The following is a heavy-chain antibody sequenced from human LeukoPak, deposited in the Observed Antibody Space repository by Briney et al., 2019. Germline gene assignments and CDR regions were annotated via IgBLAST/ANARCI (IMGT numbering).Heavy chain of an antibody. CDR2: IPYSGST. J-gene: IGHJ4*02. CDR3: ATYTKRLHY. Sequence: PSETLSLTCTVSGGSITYFYWNWIRQPPGKGLEWIGYIPYSGSTNYNPSLKSRVTISVDTSKNQFSLKLSSVTAADTAVYYCATYTKRLHYWGQGTLVTVSS. V-gene: IGHV4-59*01. CDR1: GGSITYFY. D-gene: IGHD2-8*01.